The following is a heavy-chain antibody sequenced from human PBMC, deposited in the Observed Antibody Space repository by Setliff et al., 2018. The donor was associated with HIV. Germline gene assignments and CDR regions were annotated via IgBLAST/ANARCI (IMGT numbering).Heavy chain of an antibody. CDR3: AREHCSGGSCNGFDI. D-gene: IGHD2-15*01. Sequence: SETLSLTCTVSGGSISTSYWNWIRQPPGKGLEWIAYIYISGTTNYNPSLKSRVTISLDTSRNQFSLKLGPVTAADTAMYYCAREHCSGGSCNGFDIWGQGTMVTVSS. J-gene: IGHJ3*02. CDR2: IYISGTT. CDR1: GGSISTSY. V-gene: IGHV4-4*09.